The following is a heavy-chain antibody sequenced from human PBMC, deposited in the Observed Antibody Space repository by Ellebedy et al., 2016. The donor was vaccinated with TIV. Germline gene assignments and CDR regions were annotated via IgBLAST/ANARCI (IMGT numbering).Heavy chain of an antibody. D-gene: IGHD1-26*01. J-gene: IGHJ4*02. Sequence: SETLSLXXTVSGYSISSGYYWGWIRQPPGQGLEWIGSMFHSGSTYYNPSLKSRVTISVDTSKNQFSLKLSSVTAADTAVYYCARGRGGSYSIPFDYWGQGTLVTVSS. CDR2: MFHSGST. CDR1: GYSISSGYY. CDR3: ARGRGGSYSIPFDY. V-gene: IGHV4-38-2*02.